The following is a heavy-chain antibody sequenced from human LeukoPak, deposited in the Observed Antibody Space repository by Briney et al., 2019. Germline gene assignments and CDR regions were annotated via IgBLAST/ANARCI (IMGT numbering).Heavy chain of an antibody. J-gene: IGHJ2*01. CDR3: AEGPYGDHTWVWYFDL. CDR1: GGTFSSYA. Sequence: VASVKVSCKASGGTFSSYAISWVRQAPGQGLEWMGRIIPILGTANYAQKFQGRVTITADKSTSTAYMELSSLRSEDTAVYYCAEGPYGDHTWVWYFDLWGRGTLVTLSS. D-gene: IGHD4-17*01. CDR2: IIPILGTA. V-gene: IGHV1-69*04.